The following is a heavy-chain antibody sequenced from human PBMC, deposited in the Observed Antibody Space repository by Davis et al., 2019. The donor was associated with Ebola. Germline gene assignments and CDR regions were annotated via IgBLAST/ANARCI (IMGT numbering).Heavy chain of an antibody. CDR1: GFTFSGSA. J-gene: IGHJ4*02. D-gene: IGHD5-12*01. CDR2: IGVSGNT. CDR3: AKEPIVATITYYFDY. Sequence: GESLKISCAASGFTFSGSAMNWVRQSPGKGLEWVSGIGVSGNTYYADSVKGRFTISRDSSKNTLYLQMNSLRAEDTAVYYCAKEPIVATITYYFDYWGQGTLVTVSS. V-gene: IGHV3-23*01.